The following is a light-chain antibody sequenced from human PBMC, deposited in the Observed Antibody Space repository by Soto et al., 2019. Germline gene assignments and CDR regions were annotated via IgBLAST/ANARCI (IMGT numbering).Light chain of an antibody. CDR2: GAS. J-gene: IGKJ1*01. CDR3: QPYDNWPPWT. V-gene: IGKV3-15*01. CDR1: QSINKY. Sequence: EIVMTQSPATLSVSPGERATLSCRASQSINKYLAWYQQKPGRAPRLLIFGASTRASGIPARFSGSGSGTEFTLTISSLQSEDFAVYYCQPYDNWPPWTFGQGTKVEFK.